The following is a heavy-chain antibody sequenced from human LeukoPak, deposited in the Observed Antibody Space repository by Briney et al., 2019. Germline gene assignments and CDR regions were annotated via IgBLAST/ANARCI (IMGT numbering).Heavy chain of an antibody. CDR1: GFTFSSYS. D-gene: IGHD6-13*01. J-gene: IGHJ2*01. Sequence: PGGSLRLSCAASGFTFSSYSMNWVRQAPGKGLEWVSSISSSSSYIYYADSVKGRFTISRDNAKNSLYLQMNSLRAEDTAVYYCARRGLAAAGSDWYFDLWGRGTLVTVSS. CDR2: ISSSSSYI. V-gene: IGHV3-21*01. CDR3: ARRGLAAAGSDWYFDL.